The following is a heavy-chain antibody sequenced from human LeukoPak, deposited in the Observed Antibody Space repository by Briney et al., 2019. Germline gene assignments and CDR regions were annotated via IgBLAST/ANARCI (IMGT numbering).Heavy chain of an antibody. CDR3: VRVDLVLMAAPD. Sequence: SETLSLTCTVSGYSLSSGFFCDWIRQSPGKGLEWIGSFSHRGGSYHNPSLKSRVTISVDTSKNQFSLKLLSVTAADTAVYYCVRVDLVLMAAPDWGQGTLVTVSS. D-gene: IGHD2-8*01. CDR2: FSHRGGS. CDR1: GYSLSSGFF. V-gene: IGHV4-38-2*02. J-gene: IGHJ4*02.